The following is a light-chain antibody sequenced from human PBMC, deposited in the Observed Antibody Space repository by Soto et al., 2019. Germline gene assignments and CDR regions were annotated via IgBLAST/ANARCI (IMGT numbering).Light chain of an antibody. CDR1: QTIKSN. Sequence: VMTQSPATLSVSPGERATLSCRASQTIKSNLAWYQQKSGQPPRLLIYGASIRDTGIPVRFSGSGSGTEFTLTISSLQSEDSALYYCQQYNNWPLFTFGQGTKLEIK. J-gene: IGKJ2*01. CDR3: QQYNNWPLFT. CDR2: GAS. V-gene: IGKV3-15*01.